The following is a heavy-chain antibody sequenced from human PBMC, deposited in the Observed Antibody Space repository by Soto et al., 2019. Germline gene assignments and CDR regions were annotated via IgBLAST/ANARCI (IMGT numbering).Heavy chain of an antibody. CDR1: GGSISSYY. V-gene: IGHV4-59*01. D-gene: IGHD3-22*01. Sequence: ETLSLTCTVSGGSISSYYWSWIRQPPGKGLEWIGYIYYSGSTNYNPSLKSRVTISVDTSKNQFSLKLSSVTAADTAVYYCARGSRGLFRYYDSSGYTFDYWGQGTLVTVSS. CDR3: ARGSRGLFRYYDSSGYTFDY. CDR2: IYYSGST. J-gene: IGHJ4*02.